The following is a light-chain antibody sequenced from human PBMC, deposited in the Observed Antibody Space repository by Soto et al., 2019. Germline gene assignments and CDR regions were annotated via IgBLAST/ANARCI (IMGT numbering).Light chain of an antibody. CDR1: SSDTGGYNF. Sequence: QSALTQPASVSGSPGQSITISCTGTSSDTGGYNFVSWYQQHPGKAPKLLIHEVNNRPSGVSIRFSASKSGNTASLTISGLQAEDEADYYCSSDTTSSTLIFGGGTKLTVL. CDR2: EVN. J-gene: IGLJ2*01. V-gene: IGLV2-14*01. CDR3: SSDTTSSTLI.